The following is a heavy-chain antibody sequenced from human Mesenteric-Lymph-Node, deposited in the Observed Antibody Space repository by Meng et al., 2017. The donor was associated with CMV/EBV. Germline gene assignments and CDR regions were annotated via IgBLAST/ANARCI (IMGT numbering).Heavy chain of an antibody. Sequence: SETLSLTCTVSTVSGGSINTFYWNWIRQPPGKGLEWIGNVYYTGSSNYNPSLRSRVTMSVDSSKNQLSLKLNSLSAADTAVYYCARFTYYDLLGDYDTRHFDYWGQGKLVTVSS. CDR3: ARFTYYDLLGDYDTRHFDY. D-gene: IGHD3-3*01. CDR1: GGSINTFY. CDR2: VYYTGSS. V-gene: IGHV4-59*01. J-gene: IGHJ4*02.